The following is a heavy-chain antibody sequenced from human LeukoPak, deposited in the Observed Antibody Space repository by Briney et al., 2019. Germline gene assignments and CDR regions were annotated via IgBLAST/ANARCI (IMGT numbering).Heavy chain of an antibody. CDR3: ARDQYDTWSRRGNFDS. J-gene: IGHJ4*02. V-gene: IGHV3-7*03. D-gene: IGHD3-3*01. Sequence: GGSLRLSCVASGFTFGKYWMSWVRQAPGKGLEWVASIKLDGSEKNYVDSVKGRFTISRDNTKNSLYLQMNSLRAEDTAVFYCARDQYDTWSRRGNFDSWGQGTLVIVSS. CDR2: IKLDGSEK. CDR1: GFTFGKYW.